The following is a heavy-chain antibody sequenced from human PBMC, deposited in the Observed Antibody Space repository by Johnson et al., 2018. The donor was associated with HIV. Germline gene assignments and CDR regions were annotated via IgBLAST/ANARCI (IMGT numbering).Heavy chain of an antibody. V-gene: IGHV3-30*03. Sequence: VQLLESGGGVVQPGRSLRLSCAASGFTFSSYGMHWVRQAPGKGLEWVAVISYDGSNKYYADSVKGRFTISRDNSKNTLYLQMNSLRAEDTAVYYCARAVAYGWFSYDAFDIWGQGTMVTVS. CDR3: ARAVAYGWFSYDAFDI. CDR1: GFTFSSYG. J-gene: IGHJ3*02. CDR2: ISYDGSNK. D-gene: IGHD6-19*01.